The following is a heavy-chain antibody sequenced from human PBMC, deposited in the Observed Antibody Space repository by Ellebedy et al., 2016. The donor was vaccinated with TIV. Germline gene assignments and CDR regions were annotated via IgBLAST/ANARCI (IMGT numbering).Heavy chain of an antibody. Sequence: AASVKVSCKASGYTFTSYDINWVRQAPGQGLEWVGWINPNSGDTVYAQKLQGRVTMTGDTSISTAYMELSRLISDDTATYYCVRDLTNYGSSSYWGQGTLVTVSS. V-gene: IGHV1-2*02. CDR2: INPNSGDT. CDR3: VRDLTNYGSSSY. J-gene: IGHJ4*02. CDR1: GYTFTSYD. D-gene: IGHD4-17*01.